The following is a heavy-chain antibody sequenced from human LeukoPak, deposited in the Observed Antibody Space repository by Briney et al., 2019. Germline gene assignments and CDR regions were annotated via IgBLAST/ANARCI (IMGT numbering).Heavy chain of an antibody. CDR3: ARGWGYFDY. CDR1: GGSISSYY. Sequence: PSETLSLTCTVSGGSISSYYWSWMRPPQGKGLEWIGYMYNSGRTDHNPSFKGRVTISLDTSKNQFSLKLSSVTAADTAVYYCARGWGYFDYWGQGTLVTVSS. CDR2: MYNSGRT. J-gene: IGHJ4*02. D-gene: IGHD6-19*01. V-gene: IGHV4-59*01.